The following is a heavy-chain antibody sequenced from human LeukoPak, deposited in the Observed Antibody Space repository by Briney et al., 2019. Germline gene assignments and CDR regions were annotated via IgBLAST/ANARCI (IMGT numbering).Heavy chain of an antibody. CDR2: ISGSGGST. V-gene: IGHV3-23*01. D-gene: IGHD2-2*01. Sequence: PSETLSLTCAVYGGSFSGYYWSWVRQAPGKGLEWVSAISGSGGSTYYADSVKGRFTISRDNSKNTLYLQMNSLRAEDTAVYYCAKPLGYCSSTSCPTTDYWGQGTLVTVSS. CDR3: AKPLGYCSSTSCPTTDY. CDR1: GGSFSGYY. J-gene: IGHJ4*02.